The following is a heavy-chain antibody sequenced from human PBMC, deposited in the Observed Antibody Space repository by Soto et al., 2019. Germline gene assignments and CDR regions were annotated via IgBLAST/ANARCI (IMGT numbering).Heavy chain of an antibody. CDR2: ISSSTTYT. V-gene: IGHV3-11*05. Sequence: QVQLVESGGGLVKPGGSLRLSCAASGFTFSDYYMSWIRQAPGKGLEWVSYISSSTTYTNYADSVKGRFTISRDNAKNSLFLQMNSLRAEDTAVYFCASARDGYNDYWGQGTLVTVSS. J-gene: IGHJ4*02. D-gene: IGHD5-12*01. CDR3: ASARDGYNDY. CDR1: GFTFSDYY.